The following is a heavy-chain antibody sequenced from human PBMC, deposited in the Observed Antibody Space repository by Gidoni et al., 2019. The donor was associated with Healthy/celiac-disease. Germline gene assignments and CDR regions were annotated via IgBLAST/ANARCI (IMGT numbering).Heavy chain of an antibody. Sequence: EVQLVESGGGLVKPGGSLRLSCAASGFTFSSYSMNWVRQAPGKGLDWVSSISSSSSYIYYADSVKGRFTISRDNAKNSLYLQMNSLRAEDTAVYYCARGFCSTSCYKIPEDYYYYGMDVWGQGTTVTVSS. CDR1: GFTFSSYS. CDR2: ISSSSSYI. J-gene: IGHJ6*02. CDR3: ARGFCSTSCYKIPEDYYYYGMDV. D-gene: IGHD2-2*02. V-gene: IGHV3-21*01.